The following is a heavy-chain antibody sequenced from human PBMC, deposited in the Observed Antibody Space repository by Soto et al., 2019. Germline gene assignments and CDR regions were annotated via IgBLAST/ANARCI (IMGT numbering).Heavy chain of an antibody. D-gene: IGHD1-26*01. CDR1: GFTFSSYS. CDR2: ISSSSSYI. Sequence: GGSLRLSCAASGFTFSSYSMNWVRQAPGKGLEWVSSISSSSSYIYYADSVKGRFTISRDNAKNSLYLQMNSLRAEDTAVYYCARDSEVGATSGVYWGQGTLVTVSS. J-gene: IGHJ4*02. CDR3: ARDSEVGATSGVY. V-gene: IGHV3-21*01.